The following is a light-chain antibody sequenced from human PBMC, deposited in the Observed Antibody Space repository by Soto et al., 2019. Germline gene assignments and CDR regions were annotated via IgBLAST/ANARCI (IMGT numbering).Light chain of an antibody. Sequence: QSALTQPASVSGSPGQSITISCTGTSSDVGGYNYVSWYQQHPGKAPKLMIYDVSNRPSGVSNRFSGSKSGNTASLTISGLQAEDEAGYYCSSYTPSSPVFGGGTKLTVL. CDR3: SSYTPSSPV. CDR2: DVS. V-gene: IGLV2-14*01. CDR1: SSDVGGYNY. J-gene: IGLJ2*01.